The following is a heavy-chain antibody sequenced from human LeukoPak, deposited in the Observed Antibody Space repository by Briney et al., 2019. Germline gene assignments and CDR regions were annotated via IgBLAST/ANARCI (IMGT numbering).Heavy chain of an antibody. Sequence: GGSLRLSCAASGFTFSTYTMNWVRQAPGKGLEWVSSITTSSSYIYYADSVKGRFTISRDNAKNSLYLQMNSLRAEDTAVYYCARDSKVGATNYWGQGTLVTVSS. D-gene: IGHD1-26*01. CDR1: GFTFSTYT. J-gene: IGHJ4*02. CDR3: ARDSKVGATNY. V-gene: IGHV3-21*01. CDR2: ITTSSSYI.